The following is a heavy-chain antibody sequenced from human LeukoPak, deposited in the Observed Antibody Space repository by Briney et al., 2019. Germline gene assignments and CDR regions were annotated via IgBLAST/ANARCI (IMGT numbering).Heavy chain of an antibody. D-gene: IGHD3-3*01. CDR3: ARDRSRVLDY. J-gene: IGHJ4*02. CDR2: INPVSGGT. CDR1: GFTFTDYY. Sequence: ASLTVSCKASGFTFTDYYMHWVRRAPGQGPEWMGWINPVSGGTDFAQKFQGRVTFSRDLSITTVYMDLRRLRFDDTDVYYCARDRSRVLDYWGQGTVVTVSS. V-gene: IGHV1-2*02.